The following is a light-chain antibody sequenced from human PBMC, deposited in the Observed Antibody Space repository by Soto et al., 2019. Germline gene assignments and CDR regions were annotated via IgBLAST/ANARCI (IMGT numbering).Light chain of an antibody. CDR2: DAS. J-gene: IGKJ4*01. Sequence: EIVLTQSPATLSLSPGDRATLSCRASQTVSSYLAWYQQKPGQAPRLLIYDASSRATGIPARFSGSGSGTDFTLTITRLEPEDFAVYYYKQRSDWPSTFGGGTKVEIK. V-gene: IGKV3-11*01. CDR1: QTVSSY. CDR3: KQRSDWPST.